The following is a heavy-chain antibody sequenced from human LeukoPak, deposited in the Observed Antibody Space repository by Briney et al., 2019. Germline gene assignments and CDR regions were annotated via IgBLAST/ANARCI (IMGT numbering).Heavy chain of an antibody. CDR1: GFTFSSYA. CDR2: ISGSGGST. J-gene: IGHJ4*02. Sequence: PGGSLRLSCAASGFTFSSYAMSRVRQAPGKGLEWVSAISGSGGSTYYADSVKGRFTISRDNSKNTLYLQMNSLRAEDTAVYYCAKANWGGTTGYFDYWGQGTLVTVSS. D-gene: IGHD1-1*01. V-gene: IGHV3-23*01. CDR3: AKANWGGTTGYFDY.